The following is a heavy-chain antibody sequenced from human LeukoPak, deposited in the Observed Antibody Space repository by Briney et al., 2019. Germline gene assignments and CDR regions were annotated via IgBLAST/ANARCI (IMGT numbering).Heavy chain of an antibody. CDR3: ARDPFHDYGDPTDGY. CDR2: INHSGST. CDR1: GGSFSGYY. Sequence: PSETLSLTCAVYGGSFSGYYWSWIRQPPGKGLEWIGEINHSGSTNYNPSLKSRVTISVDTSKNQFSLKLSSVPAADTAVYYCARDPFHDYGDPTDGYWGQGTLVTVSS. V-gene: IGHV4-34*01. D-gene: IGHD4-17*01. J-gene: IGHJ4*02.